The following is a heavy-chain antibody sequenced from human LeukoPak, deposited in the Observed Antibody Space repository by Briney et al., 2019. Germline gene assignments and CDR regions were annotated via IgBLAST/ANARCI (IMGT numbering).Heavy chain of an antibody. J-gene: IGHJ4*02. D-gene: IGHD3-22*01. CDR3: ARDRHKYNYDGSSYPPY. V-gene: IGHV1-8*01. CDR1: GYTFTSYD. Sequence: ASVKVSCKASGYTFTSYDINWVRQATGQGLEWMGWMNPNSGNTGYAQKFQGRVTMTRNTSISTAYMELSSLRSEDTAVYYCARDRHKYNYDGSSYPPYWGQGTLVTVSS. CDR2: MNPNSGNT.